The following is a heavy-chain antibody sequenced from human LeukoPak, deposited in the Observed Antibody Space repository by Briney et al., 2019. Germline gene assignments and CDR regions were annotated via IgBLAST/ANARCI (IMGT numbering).Heavy chain of an antibody. CDR1: GFTFSRYW. D-gene: IGHD2-2*01. CDR3: ARDCSSTICYPDF. CDR2: IKQDGSEK. V-gene: IGHV3-7*01. Sequence: GGSLRLSCAASGFTFSRYWMSWVRQAPGKGLELLANIKQDGSEKYYVDSVKGRFTISRDNAKNSLYMQMNSLRAEDTAVYYCARDCSSTICYPDFWGQGTLVTVSS. J-gene: IGHJ4*02.